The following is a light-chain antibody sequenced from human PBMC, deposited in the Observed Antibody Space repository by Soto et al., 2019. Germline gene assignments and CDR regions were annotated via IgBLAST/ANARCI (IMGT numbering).Light chain of an antibody. Sequence: QSALTQPASVSGTPGQSITISCTGSNSDVGIYDFVSWYQHHPGRAPKLIVSEVSHRPSGVSTRFSASKSGNTASLTISGLQAEDEADYYCSSYSTTTTPQWVFGGGTKLTVL. CDR3: SSYSTTTTPQWV. V-gene: IGLV2-14*01. J-gene: IGLJ3*02. CDR2: EVS. CDR1: NSDVGIYDF.